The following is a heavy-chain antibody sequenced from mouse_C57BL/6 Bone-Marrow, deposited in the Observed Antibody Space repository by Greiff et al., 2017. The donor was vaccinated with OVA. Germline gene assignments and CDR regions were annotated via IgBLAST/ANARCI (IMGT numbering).Heavy chain of an antibody. J-gene: IGHJ1*03. CDR1: GYAFSSYW. Sequence: QVQLQQSGAELVKPGASVKISCKASGYAFSSYWMNWVKQRPGKGLEWIGQIYPGDGDTNYNGKFKGKATLTADKSSSTAYMQLSSLTSEDSAVYFWARWGSSTYWYFDVWGTGTTVTVSS. V-gene: IGHV1-80*01. D-gene: IGHD1-1*01. CDR3: ARWGSSTYWYFDV. CDR2: IYPGDGDT.